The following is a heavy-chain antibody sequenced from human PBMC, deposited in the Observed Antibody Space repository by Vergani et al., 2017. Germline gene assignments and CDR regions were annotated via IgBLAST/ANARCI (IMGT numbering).Heavy chain of an antibody. CDR3: ARDRDGYNSDYYGMDV. V-gene: IGHV3-33*01. D-gene: IGHD5-24*01. Sequence: QVQLVESGGGVVQPGRSLRLSCAASGFTFSSYGMHWVRQAPGKGLEWVAVIWYDGSNKYYADSVKGRFTISRDNSKNTLYLQMNSLRAEDTAVYYCARDRDGYNSDYYGMDVWGQGTMVTVSS. CDR1: GFTFSSYG. CDR2: IWYDGSNK. J-gene: IGHJ6*02.